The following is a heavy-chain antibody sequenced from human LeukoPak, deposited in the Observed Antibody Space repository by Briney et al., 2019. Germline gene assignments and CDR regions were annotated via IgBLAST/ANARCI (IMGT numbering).Heavy chain of an antibody. D-gene: IGHD5-18*01. V-gene: IGHV3-23*01. Sequence: GGSLRLSCAASGFTFSSYAMSWVRQAPGKGLEWVSAISGSGGSTYYADSVKGRFTISRDNSKNTLYLQMNSLRAEDTAVYYCAKDTQLPEREYSYGPHWYFDLWGRGTLVTVSS. CDR3: AKDTQLPEREYSYGPHWYFDL. CDR2: ISGSGGST. J-gene: IGHJ2*01. CDR1: GFTFSSYA.